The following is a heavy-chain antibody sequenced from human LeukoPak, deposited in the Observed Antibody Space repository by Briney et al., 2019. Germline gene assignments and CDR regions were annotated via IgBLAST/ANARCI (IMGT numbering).Heavy chain of an antibody. CDR2: ISAYNGNT. D-gene: IGHD2-2*02. CDR3: ARSYCSSTSCYTPGAFDI. J-gene: IGHJ3*02. Sequence: GASVKVSCRASGYTFASYGISWVRQAPGQGLEWMGWISAYNGNTNSAQNLQGRVTMTTETSTSTAYMELRSLRSDDTAVYYCARSYCSSTSCYTPGAFDIWGQGTMVTVSS. V-gene: IGHV1-18*01. CDR1: GYTFASYG.